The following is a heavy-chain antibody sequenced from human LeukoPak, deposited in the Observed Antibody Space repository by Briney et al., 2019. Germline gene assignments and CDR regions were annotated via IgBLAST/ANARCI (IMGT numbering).Heavy chain of an antibody. CDR2: ISAYNGNT. CDR3: ARDIILYSGYDLNP. CDR1: GYTFTSYG. Sequence: ASVKVSCKASGYTFTSYGISWVRQAPGQGLEWMGWISAYNGNTNYAQKLQGRVTMTTDTSTSTAYVELRSLRSDDTAVYYCARDIILYSGYDLNPWGQGTLVTVSS. J-gene: IGHJ5*02. V-gene: IGHV1-18*01. D-gene: IGHD5-12*01.